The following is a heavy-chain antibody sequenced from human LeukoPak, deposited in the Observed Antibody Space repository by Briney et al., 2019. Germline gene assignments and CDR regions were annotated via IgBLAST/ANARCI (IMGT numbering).Heavy chain of an antibody. CDR2: INPNSGGT. V-gene: IGHV1-2*02. J-gene: IGHJ3*02. D-gene: IGHD2-2*02. CDR3: ARSRGIVVVPAAIRTAFDI. Sequence: ASVKVSCKASGYTFTGYYMHWVRQAPGQGLEWMGWINPNSGGTNYAQKFQGRVTMTRDTSISTAYMELSRLRSDDTAVYYCARSRGIVVVPAAIRTAFDIWGQGTMVTVSS. CDR1: GYTFTGYY.